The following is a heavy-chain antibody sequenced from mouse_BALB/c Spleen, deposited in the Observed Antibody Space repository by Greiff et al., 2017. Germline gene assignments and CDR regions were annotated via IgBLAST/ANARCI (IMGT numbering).Heavy chain of an antibody. V-gene: IGHV5-9-3*01. CDR2: ISSGGSYT. CDR1: GFTFSSYA. Sequence: DVQLVESGGGLVKPGGSLKLSCAASGFTFSSYAMSWVRQTPEKRLEWVATISSGGSYTYYPDSVKGRFTISRDNAKNTLYLQMSSLRSEDTAMYYCARHPDGYYDYFDYWGQGTTLTVSS. D-gene: IGHD2-3*01. J-gene: IGHJ2*01. CDR3: ARHPDGYYDYFDY.